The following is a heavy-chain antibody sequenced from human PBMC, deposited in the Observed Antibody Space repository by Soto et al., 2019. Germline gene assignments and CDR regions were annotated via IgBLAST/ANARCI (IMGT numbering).Heavy chain of an antibody. CDR1: GFTFSSYA. Sequence: SGGSLRLSCSASGFTFSSYAMHWVRQAPGKGLEYVSAISSNGGSTYYADSVKGRFTISRDNSKNTLYLQMSSLRAEDTAVYYCVNDDTYYDILTGPKVIWGQGTLVTVSS. J-gene: IGHJ4*02. CDR3: VNDDTYYDILTGPKVI. V-gene: IGHV3-64D*08. CDR2: ISSNGGST. D-gene: IGHD3-9*01.